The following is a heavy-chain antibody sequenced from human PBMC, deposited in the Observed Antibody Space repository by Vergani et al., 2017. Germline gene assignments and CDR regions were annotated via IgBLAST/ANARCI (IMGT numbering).Heavy chain of an antibody. CDR3: ARVPGWLGGMDV. D-gene: IGHD3-10*01. CDR2: IYYSGST. Sequence: QLQLQESGPGLVKPSETLSLTCTVSGGSISSSSYYWGWIRQPPGKGLEWIGYIYYSGSTYYNPSLKSRVTISVDTSKNQFSLKLSSVTAADTAVYYCARVPGWLGGMDVWGQGTTVTVSS. CDR1: GGSISSSSYY. J-gene: IGHJ6*02. V-gene: IGHV4-39*07.